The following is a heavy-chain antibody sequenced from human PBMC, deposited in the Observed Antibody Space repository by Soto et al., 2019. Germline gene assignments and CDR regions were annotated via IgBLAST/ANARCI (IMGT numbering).Heavy chain of an antibody. V-gene: IGHV1-8*01. D-gene: IGHD6-19*01. CDR2: MNPNSGNT. CDR3: ARGFKRAVSGWYGVGY. Sequence: QVQLVQSGAEVKKPGASVKVSCKASGYTFTSYDINWVRQATGQGLEWMGWMNPNSGNTGYAQKFQGRVTMTRNTSISTAYMELSSLRSDDTAVYYCARGFKRAVSGWYGVGYWGQGTLVTVSS. J-gene: IGHJ4*02. CDR1: GYTFTSYD.